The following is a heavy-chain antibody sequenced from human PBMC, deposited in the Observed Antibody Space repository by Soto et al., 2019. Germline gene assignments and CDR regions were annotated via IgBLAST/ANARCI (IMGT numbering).Heavy chain of an antibody. CDR2: ISGSGVST. V-gene: IGHV3-23*01. J-gene: IGHJ6*02. CDR1: GFTFSSYA. D-gene: IGHD3-10*01. CDR3: AKDHRIWGRLVEYMDV. Sequence: EVQLLESGGGLVQPGGSLRLSCAASGFTFSSYALGWVRQAPGRGLECVSAISGSGVSTFYADSVKGRFTISRDTSKNTLDLQMNTLTAEDTAVYYCAKDHRIWGRLVEYMDVWGQGTTVTVSS.